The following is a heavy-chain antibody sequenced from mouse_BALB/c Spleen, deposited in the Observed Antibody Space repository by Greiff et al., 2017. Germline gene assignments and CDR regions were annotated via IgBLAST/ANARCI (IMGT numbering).Heavy chain of an antibody. V-gene: IGHV5-6-3*01. D-gene: IGHD1-1*01. CDR1: GFTFSSYG. J-gene: IGHJ1*01. CDR3: ARDNYYGSSYDWYFDV. Sequence: DVHLVESGGGLVQPGGSLKLSCAASGFTFSSYGMSWVRQTPDKRLELVATINSNGGSTYYPDSVKGRFTISRDNAKNTLYLQMSSLKSEDTAMYYCARDNYYGSSYDWYFDVWGAGTTVTVSS. CDR2: INSNGGST.